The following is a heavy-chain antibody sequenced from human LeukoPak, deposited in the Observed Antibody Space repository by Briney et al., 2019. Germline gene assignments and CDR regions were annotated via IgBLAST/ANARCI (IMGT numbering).Heavy chain of an antibody. J-gene: IGHJ5*02. D-gene: IGHD3-10*01. Sequence: ASVKVSCKASGYTFTSYGISWVRQAPGQGLEWMGWISAYNGNTNYAQKLQGRVTMTTDIFTTTAYMELRSLGFDDTAVYYCARHDEEFGELSWFAPWGQGTLVTVSS. CDR1: GYTFTSYG. V-gene: IGHV1-18*01. CDR2: ISAYNGNT. CDR3: ARHDEEFGELSWFAP.